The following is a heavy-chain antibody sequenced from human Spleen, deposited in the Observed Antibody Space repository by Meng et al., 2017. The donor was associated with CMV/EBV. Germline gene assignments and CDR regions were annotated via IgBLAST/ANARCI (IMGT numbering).Heavy chain of an antibody. CDR3: ARVDIVVVPAAIMDYYGMDV. CDR2: ISSSGSTI. V-gene: IGHV3-11*04. J-gene: IGHJ6*02. D-gene: IGHD2-2*02. CDR1: GFTFSDYY. Sequence: GGSLRLSCAASGFTFSDYYMSWIRQAPGKGLEWVSYISSSGSTIYYAGSVKGRFTISRDNAKNSLYLQMNSLRAEDTAVYYCARVDIVVVPAAIMDYYGMDVWGQGTTVTVSS.